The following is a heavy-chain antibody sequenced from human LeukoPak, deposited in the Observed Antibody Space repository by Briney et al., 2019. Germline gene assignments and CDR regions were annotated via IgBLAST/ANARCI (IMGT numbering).Heavy chain of an antibody. CDR2: INWNGGST. CDR3: AKAPSAYDSSGYYQGPYFQH. CDR1: GFTFDDYG. V-gene: IGHV3-20*04. J-gene: IGHJ1*01. Sequence: GGSLRLSCAASGFTFDDYGMSWVRQAPGKGLEWVSGINWNGGSTGYADSVKGRFTISRDNSKNTLYLQMNRLRADDTAVYYCAKAPSAYDSSGYYQGPYFQHWGQGTLVTVSS. D-gene: IGHD3-22*01.